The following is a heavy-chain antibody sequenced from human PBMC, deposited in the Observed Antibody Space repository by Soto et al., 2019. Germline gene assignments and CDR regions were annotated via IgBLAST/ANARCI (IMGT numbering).Heavy chain of an antibody. CDR3: ARSLLRYCSSTSCRLKFDP. D-gene: IGHD2-2*01. CDR2: INHSGST. Sequence: SETLSLTCAVYGGSFSGYYWSWIRQPQGKGLEWIGEINHSGSTNYNPSLKSRVTISVDTSKNQFSLKLSSVTAADTAVYYCARSLLRYCSSTSCRLKFDPWGQGTLVTVSS. J-gene: IGHJ5*02. V-gene: IGHV4-34*01. CDR1: GGSFSGYY.